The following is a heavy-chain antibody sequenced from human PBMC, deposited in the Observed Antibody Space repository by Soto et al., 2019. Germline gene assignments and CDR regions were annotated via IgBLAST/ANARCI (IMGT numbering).Heavy chain of an antibody. CDR1: GISLTSGVVG. CDR2: IYWNDEQ. Sequence: QITLKEYGPPLVKPTQTLTLTCTFSGISLTSGVVGVGWIRQPPGEALEWLALIYWNDEQYYNPSLRNRITITRDTSKNQVVLTITNMDLVDTATYYCAHRLPGPSGYDVWGQGTTVSVS. J-gene: IGHJ6*02. CDR3: AHRLPGPSGYDV. D-gene: IGHD6-13*01. V-gene: IGHV2-5*01.